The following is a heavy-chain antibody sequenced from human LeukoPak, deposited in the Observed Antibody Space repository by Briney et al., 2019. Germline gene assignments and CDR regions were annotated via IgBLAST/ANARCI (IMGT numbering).Heavy chain of an antibody. V-gene: IGHV1-18*01. Sequence: GASVKVSCKASGYTFTSYGISWVRQAPGQGLEWMGWISAYNGNTNYAQKLQGRVTMTTDTSTSTAYMELGSLRSDDAAVYYCARDLFVVVVAATVGWFDPWGQGTLVTVSS. CDR2: ISAYNGNT. CDR1: GYTFTSYG. J-gene: IGHJ5*02. D-gene: IGHD2-15*01. CDR3: ARDLFVVVVAATVGWFDP.